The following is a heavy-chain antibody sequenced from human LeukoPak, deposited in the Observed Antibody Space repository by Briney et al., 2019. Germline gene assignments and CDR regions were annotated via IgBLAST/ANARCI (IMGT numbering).Heavy chain of an antibody. V-gene: IGHV4-61*02. CDR2: IYTSGSA. Sequence: SQTLSLTCTVSGGSISSGGYYWSWIRQPAGKGLEWIGRIYTSGSANYNSSLKSRVTISVDTSKNQFSLKLSSVTAADSAVYYCARARTGFDLWGQGALVTVSS. CDR3: ARARTGFDL. CDR1: GGSISSGGYY. D-gene: IGHD1-1*01. J-gene: IGHJ5*02.